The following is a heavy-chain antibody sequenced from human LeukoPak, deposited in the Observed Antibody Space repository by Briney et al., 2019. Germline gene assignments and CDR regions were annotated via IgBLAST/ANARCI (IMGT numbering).Heavy chain of an antibody. V-gene: IGHV3-30*02. J-gene: IGHJ4*02. CDR3: AKKISSGWLGDY. D-gene: IGHD6-19*01. CDR1: GFTFSSYS. CDR2: IRYDGSNK. Sequence: GGSLRLSCAASGFTFSSYSMNWVRQAPGKGLEWVAFIRYDGSNKYYADSVKGRFTISRDNSKNTLYLQMNSLRAEDTAVYYCAKKISSGWLGDYWGQGTLVTVSS.